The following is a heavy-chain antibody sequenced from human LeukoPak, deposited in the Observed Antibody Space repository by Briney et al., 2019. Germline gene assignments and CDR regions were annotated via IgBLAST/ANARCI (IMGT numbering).Heavy chain of an antibody. V-gene: IGHV3-23*01. CDR1: GFTFSSYA. CDR2: ISGSGDNT. Sequence: GGSLRLSCAASGFTFSSYAMNWVRQAPGKGLEWVSAISGSGDNTYYADSVKGQFTISRDNSKNTLYMEMNSLRAEDTAVYYCAKGGRGSIATRPDYWGQGTLVTVSS. D-gene: IGHD6-6*01. J-gene: IGHJ4*02. CDR3: AKGGRGSIATRPDY.